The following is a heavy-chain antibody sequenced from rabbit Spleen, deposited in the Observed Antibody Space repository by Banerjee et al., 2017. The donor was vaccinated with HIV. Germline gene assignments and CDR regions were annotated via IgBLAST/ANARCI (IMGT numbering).Heavy chain of an antibody. CDR1: GFDFSTYS. D-gene: IGHD5-1*01. V-gene: IGHV1S47*01. Sequence: QEQLVESGGGLVQPGGSLKLSCKASGFDFSTYSMSWVRQAPGKGLEYIGYIVPIFGVSYYATWVNGRFTISSHDAQNTLYLQLTSLTAADTATYFCVRTNKDVNGAYNVWGPGTLVTVS. CDR2: IVPIFGVS. CDR3: VRTNKDVNGAYNV. J-gene: IGHJ4*01.